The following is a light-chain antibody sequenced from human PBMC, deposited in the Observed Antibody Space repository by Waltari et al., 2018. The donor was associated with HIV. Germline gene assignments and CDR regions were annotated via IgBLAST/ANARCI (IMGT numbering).Light chain of an antibody. CDR3: QVWDSSSDHPRVYV. CDR2: DDN. Sequence: SYVLTQPPSVSVAPGQTARIPCGGNNIGSKSVHWHQQKRGQAPVLVVYDDNDRPSGIPERFSGSNSGNTATLTISRVEAGDEADYYCQVWDSSSDHPRVYVFGTGTKVTVL. CDR1: NIGSKS. J-gene: IGLJ1*01. V-gene: IGLV3-21*02.